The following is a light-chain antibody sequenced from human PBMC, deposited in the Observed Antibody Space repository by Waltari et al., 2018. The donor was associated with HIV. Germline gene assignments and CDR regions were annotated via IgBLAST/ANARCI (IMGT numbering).Light chain of an antibody. J-gene: IGKJ1*01. V-gene: IGKV1-5*03. CDR2: KAS. Sequence: DIQMTQSPFTLSASVRDRLSLTCRDSQSIGNWLDWYQQKAGKAPKLLIYKASSLENGVPTRCSGSGSGTDFTLTISSLQSDDFATYFCKQYKTLWTFGQGTKVETK. CDR3: KQYKTLWT. CDR1: QSIGNW.